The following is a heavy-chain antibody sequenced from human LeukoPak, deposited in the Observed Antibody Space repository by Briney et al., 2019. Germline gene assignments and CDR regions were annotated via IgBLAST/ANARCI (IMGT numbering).Heavy chain of an antibody. D-gene: IGHD2-21*02. CDR2: ISYDGSNK. CDR3: ARGGSAPCGGDCFFVDY. V-gene: IGHV3-30*04. CDR1: GFTFSSYA. Sequence: GGSLRLSCAASGFTFSSYAMHWVRQAPGKGLEWVAVISYDGSNKYYADSVKGRFTISRDNSKNTLYLQMNSLRAEDTAVYYCARGGSAPCGGDCFFVDYWGQGTLVTVSS. J-gene: IGHJ4*02.